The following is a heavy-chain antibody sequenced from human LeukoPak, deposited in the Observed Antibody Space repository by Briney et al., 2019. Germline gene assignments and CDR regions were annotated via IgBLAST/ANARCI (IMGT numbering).Heavy chain of an antibody. CDR2: MNPNSGNT. CDR1: GYTFTSYD. D-gene: IGHD2-2*01. Sequence: ASVTVSCKASGYTFTSYDINWVRRATGQGLEWMGWMNPNSGNTGYAQKFQGRVTMTRNTSISTAYMELSSLRSGDTAVYYCARFDIVVVPAASRHYYYYGMDVWGQGTTVTVPS. V-gene: IGHV1-8*01. J-gene: IGHJ6*02. CDR3: ARFDIVVVPAASRHYYYYGMDV.